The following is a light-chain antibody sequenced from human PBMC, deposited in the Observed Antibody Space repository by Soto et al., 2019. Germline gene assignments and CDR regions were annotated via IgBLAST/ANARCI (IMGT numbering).Light chain of an antibody. CDR1: QSVPSN. Sequence: DILMTQSPETLSVCPGERATRSCRASQSVPSNLPWYQQKPGQGPRLSIYVPSTRATGIPARFSGSGSGTDFTLTISNLQSEAFAFYYCQKYNKWPTWTFGQGTKVDIK. CDR3: QKYNKWPTWT. V-gene: IGKV3-15*01. J-gene: IGKJ1*01. CDR2: VPS.